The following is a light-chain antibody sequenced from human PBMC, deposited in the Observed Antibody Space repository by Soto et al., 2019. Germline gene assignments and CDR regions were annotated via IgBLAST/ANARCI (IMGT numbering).Light chain of an antibody. CDR1: SSDVSGYNY. CDR2: EVS. CDR3: CSYAGSPRYV. Sequence: QSALTQPRSVSGSPGQSVTISCTGTSSDVSGYNYVSWYQQHPGKAPKVMIYEVSERPSGVPDRFSGSKSGNTVSLTISGLQAEDEADYYCCSYAGSPRYVLGTGTKVTVL. J-gene: IGLJ1*01. V-gene: IGLV2-11*01.